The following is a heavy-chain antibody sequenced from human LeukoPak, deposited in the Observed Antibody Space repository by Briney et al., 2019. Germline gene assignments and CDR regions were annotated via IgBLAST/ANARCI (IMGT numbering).Heavy chain of an antibody. V-gene: IGHV4-30-2*01. D-gene: IGHD5-12*01. CDR3: ARVRGYLSSYYFDY. J-gene: IGHJ4*02. Sequence: SETLSLTCAVSGGSITSGPYSWSWIRQPPGKGLEWIGFIYYSGSTYYNPSLKSRVTISVDRSKNQFSLRLSSVTAADTAVYYCARVRGYLSSYYFDYWGQGTLVSVSS. CDR2: IYYSGST. CDR1: GGSITSGPYS.